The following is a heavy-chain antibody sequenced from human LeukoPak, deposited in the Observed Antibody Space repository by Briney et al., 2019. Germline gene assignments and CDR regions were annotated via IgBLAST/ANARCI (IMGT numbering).Heavy chain of an antibody. CDR2: INPNSGGT. Sequence: ASVKVSCKASGYTFTAYYVHWVRQAPGQGLEWMGRINPNSGGTNYAQKFQGRVTMTRDTSISTAFVELSRLRSDDTAVYYCASPRLMMGELWGQGTMVTVSS. CDR1: GYTFTAYY. J-gene: IGHJ3*01. V-gene: IGHV1-2*06. CDR3: ASPRLMMGEL. D-gene: IGHD3-16*01.